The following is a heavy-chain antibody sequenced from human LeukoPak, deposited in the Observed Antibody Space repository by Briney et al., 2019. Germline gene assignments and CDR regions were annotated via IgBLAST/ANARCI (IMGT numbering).Heavy chain of an antibody. CDR2: INHSGST. Sequence: SETLSLTCAVYSGSFGGYYWGWIRQPPGKGLEWIGEINHSGSTNYNPSLKSRVTMSVDTSKNQFSLKLSSVTAADTAVYYCARSTLGSYSNWGQGTLVTVSS. CDR3: ARSTLGSYSN. J-gene: IGHJ4*02. CDR1: SGSFGGYY. V-gene: IGHV4-34*01. D-gene: IGHD2-15*01.